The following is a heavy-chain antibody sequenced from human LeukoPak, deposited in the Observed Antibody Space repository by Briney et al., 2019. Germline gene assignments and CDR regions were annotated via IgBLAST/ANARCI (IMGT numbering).Heavy chain of an antibody. Sequence: GASVKVSCKASGYTFTSYGISWVRQAPGQGLEWIGWISAYNGNTNYAQKLQGRVTMTTDTSTSTAYMELRSLRSDDTAVYYCARKMYSSSGYYYMDVWGKGTTVTVSS. V-gene: IGHV1-18*01. CDR3: ARKMYSSSGYYYMDV. CDR2: ISAYNGNT. J-gene: IGHJ6*03. D-gene: IGHD6-6*01. CDR1: GYTFTSYG.